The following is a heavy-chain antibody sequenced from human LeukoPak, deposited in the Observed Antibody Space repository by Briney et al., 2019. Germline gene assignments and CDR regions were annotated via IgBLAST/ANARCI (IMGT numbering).Heavy chain of an antibody. Sequence: SETLSLTCTVSGGSISSDSYYWAWIRQPPGKGLEWIASIYYSGSTYYNPFLKSRVTISVDTSRNQFSLKLSSVTAADTAVYCCASLAVAGLSEGYWGQGTLVIVSS. CDR3: ASLAVAGLSEGY. CDR1: GGSISSDSYY. J-gene: IGHJ4*02. V-gene: IGHV4-39*01. D-gene: IGHD6-19*01. CDR2: IYYSGST.